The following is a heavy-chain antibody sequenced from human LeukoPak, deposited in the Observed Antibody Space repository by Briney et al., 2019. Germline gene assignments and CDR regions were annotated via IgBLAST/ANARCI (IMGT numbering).Heavy chain of an antibody. D-gene: IGHD3-10*01. CDR1: GYTFTGYY. Sequence: ASVKVSCKASGYTFTGYYIHWVRQAPGQGVDWMGWMNPNSGDTKYAQKFQGRVTMTRDTSIGTGYMELKWLRSDDTAVYYCARDFLTYYYASGKTDYWGQGTLVTVSS. V-gene: IGHV1-2*02. J-gene: IGHJ4*02. CDR2: MNPNSGDT. CDR3: ARDFLTYYYASGKTDY.